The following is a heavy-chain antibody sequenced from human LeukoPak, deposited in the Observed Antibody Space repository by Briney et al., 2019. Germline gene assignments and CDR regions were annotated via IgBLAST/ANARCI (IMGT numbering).Heavy chain of an antibody. CDR2: INPNSGGT. Sequence: ASVKVSCKASGYTFTSYGISWVRQAPGQGLEWMGWINPNSGGTNYAQKFQGRVTMTRDTSISTAYMELSRLRSDDTAVYYCARSLTAPIYSSSLPDYWGQGTLVTVSS. V-gene: IGHV1-2*02. CDR1: GYTFTSYG. CDR3: ARSLTAPIYSSSLPDY. D-gene: IGHD6-6*01. J-gene: IGHJ4*02.